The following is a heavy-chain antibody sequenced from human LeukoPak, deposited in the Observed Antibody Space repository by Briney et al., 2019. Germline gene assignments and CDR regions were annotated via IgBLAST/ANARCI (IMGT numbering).Heavy chain of an antibody. CDR2: IYYNGNT. CDR3: AGGGGDFDY. Sequence: SETLSLTCTVSGGSVSNGDYYWSWIRQPPGKGLEWIGYIYYNGNTYYSPSLKSRVIMSVDTSKNQFSLKLSSVTAADSAVYYCAGGGGDFDYWGQGTLVTVSS. V-gene: IGHV4-30-4*08. D-gene: IGHD3-16*01. CDR1: GGSVSNGDYY. J-gene: IGHJ4*02.